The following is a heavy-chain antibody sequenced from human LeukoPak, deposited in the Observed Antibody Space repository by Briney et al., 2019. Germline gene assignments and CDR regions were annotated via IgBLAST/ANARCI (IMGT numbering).Heavy chain of an antibody. Sequence: PGGSLRLSCAASGFTFSSYSMNWVRQAPGKGLEWVSSIGSSSSYIYYADSVKGRFTISRDNAKNSLYLQMNSLRAEDTAVYYCARGYSYDFGFDYWGQGTLVTVSS. J-gene: IGHJ4*02. V-gene: IGHV3-21*01. CDR3: ARGYSYDFGFDY. D-gene: IGHD5-18*01. CDR1: GFTFSSYS. CDR2: IGSSSSYI.